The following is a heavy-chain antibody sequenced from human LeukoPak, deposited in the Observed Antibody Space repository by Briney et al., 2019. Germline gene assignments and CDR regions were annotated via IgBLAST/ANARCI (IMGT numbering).Heavy chain of an antibody. D-gene: IGHD6-6*01. CDR2: ISGSDDST. V-gene: IGHV3-23*01. CDR1: GFTFSNYA. Sequence: GSLRLSCVASGFTFSNYAMSWVRQAPGKGLEWVSAISGSDDSTHYADSVKGRFTISRDNSKNTLYLQMNSLRVEDTAVYFCARVTEYSSFQNWFDPWGQGTLVAVSS. CDR3: ARVTEYSSFQNWFDP. J-gene: IGHJ5*02.